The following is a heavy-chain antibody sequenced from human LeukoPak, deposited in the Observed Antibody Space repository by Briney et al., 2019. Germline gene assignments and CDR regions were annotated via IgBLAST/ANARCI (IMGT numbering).Heavy chain of an antibody. J-gene: IGHJ3*02. D-gene: IGHD2/OR15-2a*01. CDR2: ISSSSSYI. V-gene: IGHV3-21*01. CDR1: GFTFSSYS. Sequence: GGSLRLSCAASGFTFSSYSMNWVRQAPGKWLEWVSSISSSSSYIYYADSVKGRFTISRDNAKNSLYLQMNSLRAEDTAVYYCAIAANSNAFDIWGQGTMVTVSS. CDR3: AIAANSNAFDI.